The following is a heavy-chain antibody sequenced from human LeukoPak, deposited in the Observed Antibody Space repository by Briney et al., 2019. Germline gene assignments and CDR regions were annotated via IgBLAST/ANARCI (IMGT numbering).Heavy chain of an antibody. CDR3: ARDRTPNYGMDV. CDR2: IYYSGST. J-gene: IGHJ6*02. V-gene: IGHV4-59*01. CDR1: GGSISSYY. D-gene: IGHD2-15*01. Sequence: PSETLSLTCTVSGGSISSYYWSWIRQPPGKGLEWIGYIYYSGSTNYNPSLKSRVTISVDTSKNQFSLKLSSVTAADTAVYYCARDRTPNYGMDVWGQGTTVTVSS.